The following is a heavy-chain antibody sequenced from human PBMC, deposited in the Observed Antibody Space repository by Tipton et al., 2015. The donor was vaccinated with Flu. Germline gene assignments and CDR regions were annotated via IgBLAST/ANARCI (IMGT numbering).Heavy chain of an antibody. J-gene: IGHJ3*02. Sequence: TLSLTCTVSGGSISSSYWGWIRQPAGKGLEWIGRISTSGSTNYNASLERRVTMSRDTSKNHFSLRLSSATAADTALYYCARALRGYSGYTGGDAFDMWGQGIMVTVSS. V-gene: IGHV4-4*07. CDR1: GGSISSSY. CDR3: ARALRGYSGYTGGDAFDM. CDR2: ISTSGST. D-gene: IGHD5-12*01.